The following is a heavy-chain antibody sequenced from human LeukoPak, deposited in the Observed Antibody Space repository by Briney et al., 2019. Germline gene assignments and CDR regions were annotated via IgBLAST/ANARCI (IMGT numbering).Heavy chain of an antibody. Sequence: SVKVSCKASGGTFSNYAINWVRQAPGQGLEWMGGIIPIFGMPNYAQKFQGRVTITTDESTSTVYMELISLKSEDTAVYYCAVELHLPSLDYWGQGTLVTVSS. V-gene: IGHV1-69*05. J-gene: IGHJ4*02. CDR3: AVELHLPSLDY. D-gene: IGHD1-7*01. CDR2: IIPIFGMP. CDR1: GGTFSNYA.